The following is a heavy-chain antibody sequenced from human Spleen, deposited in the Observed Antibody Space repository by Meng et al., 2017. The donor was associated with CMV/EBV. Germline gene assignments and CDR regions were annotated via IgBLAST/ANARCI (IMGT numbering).Heavy chain of an antibody. CDR3: ARSLTEWPFLH. Sequence: LTCTVSGGSISSYYWSWIRQPPGKGLEWIGYIYYSGSTNYNPSLKSRVTISVDTSKNQFSLKLSSVTAADTAVYYCARSLTEWPFLHWGQGTLVTVSS. CDR1: GGSISSYY. V-gene: IGHV4-59*01. CDR2: IYYSGST. D-gene: IGHD3-3*01. J-gene: IGHJ4*02.